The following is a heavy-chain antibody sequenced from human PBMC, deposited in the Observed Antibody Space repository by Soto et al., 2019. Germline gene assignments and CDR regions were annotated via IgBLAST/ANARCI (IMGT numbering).Heavy chain of an antibody. Sequence: KQSQTLSLTCAISGDSVSSNSAAWNWIRQSPSRGLEWLGRTYYRSKWYNDYAVSVKSRITINPDTSKNQFSLQLNSVTPEDTAVYYCARAGHKRYSSSWLYYYYYYYMDVWGKGTTVTVSS. D-gene: IGHD6-13*01. V-gene: IGHV6-1*01. J-gene: IGHJ6*03. CDR3: ARAGHKRYSSSWLYYYYYYYMDV. CDR2: TYYRSKWYN. CDR1: GDSVSSNSAA.